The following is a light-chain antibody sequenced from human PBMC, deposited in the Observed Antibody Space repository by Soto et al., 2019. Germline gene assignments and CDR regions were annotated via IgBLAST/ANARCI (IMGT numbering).Light chain of an antibody. CDR3: QKYNSAPLT. CDR2: ATS. V-gene: IGKV1-27*01. CDR1: QGFAPY. J-gene: IGKJ4*01. Sequence: DVQMTQSPSSLSAFVGDRVTITCRAGQGFAPYLAWFQQKPGKVPKLLIYATSTLQSGVPSRFSGSGSGTDFTLTISSLQPEDVGTYYCQKYNSAPLTFGGGTKVEIK.